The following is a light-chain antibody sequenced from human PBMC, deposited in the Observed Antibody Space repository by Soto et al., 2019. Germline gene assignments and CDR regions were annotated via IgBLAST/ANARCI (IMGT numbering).Light chain of an antibody. CDR3: QQYGYSPIT. Sequence: EVVLTQSPGTLSLSPGERATLSCRASESVSRNFLAWYQQKPGQAPRLLVYGASSRATGIPDRFSGSGSGTDFTLIISRLEPEDFGMYYCQQYGYSPITFGQGTRLEIK. J-gene: IGKJ5*01. CDR1: ESVSRNF. CDR2: GAS. V-gene: IGKV3-20*01.